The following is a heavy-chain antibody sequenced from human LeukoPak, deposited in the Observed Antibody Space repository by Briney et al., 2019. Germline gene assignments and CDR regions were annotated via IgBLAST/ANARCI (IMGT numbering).Heavy chain of an antibody. D-gene: IGHD6-13*01. J-gene: IGHJ5*02. CDR3: ARTIAAAGISWFDP. Sequence: GGSLRLSCAASGFTVSSNYMSWVRQAPGKGLEWVSVIYSGGSTYYADSVKARFTISRDNSKNTLYFQMDSLRAEDTAVYYCARTIAAAGISWFDPWGQGTLVTVSS. V-gene: IGHV3-53*01. CDR1: GFTVSSNY. CDR2: IYSGGST.